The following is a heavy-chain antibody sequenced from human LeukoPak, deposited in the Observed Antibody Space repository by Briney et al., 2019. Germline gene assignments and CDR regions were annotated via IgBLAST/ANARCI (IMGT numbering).Heavy chain of an antibody. CDR3: AKDEVGYYDSSFTGYFDY. CDR2: ISGSGGCT. J-gene: IGHJ4*02. D-gene: IGHD3-22*01. V-gene: IGHV3-23*01. CDR1: GFTFSSYA. Sequence: GGSLRLTCAASGFTFSSYAMSWGRQAPGKGLEWVSAISGSGGCTCYADPLKDRLTNSRDNSKNTLYLQMHSVRAEDTAVYYCAKDEVGYYDSSFTGYFDYWGQGTLVTVSS.